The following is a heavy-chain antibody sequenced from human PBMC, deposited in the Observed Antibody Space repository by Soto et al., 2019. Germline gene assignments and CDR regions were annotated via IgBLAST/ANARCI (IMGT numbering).Heavy chain of an antibody. CDR3: ARALGYCTSTNCYARGVYLDH. CDR2: IYWDTDK. CDR1: GVSLSTSGLA. D-gene: IGHD2-2*01. Sequence: QITLKESGPTLVTPTQTLTLTCTFSGVSLSTSGLAVDWIRQPPGKALEWLVRIYWDTDKRYNPSLESRLTRSKDTTRNQVVLTMTNVDPDDTATYFCARALGYCTSTNCYARGVYLDHWGQGAQVTVSS. V-gene: IGHV2-5*02. J-gene: IGHJ4*02.